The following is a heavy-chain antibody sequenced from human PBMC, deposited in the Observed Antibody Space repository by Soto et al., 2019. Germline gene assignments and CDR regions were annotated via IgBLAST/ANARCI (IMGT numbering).Heavy chain of an antibody. J-gene: IGHJ4*02. CDR3: SNGHLDIGYY. CDR1: GLPFKNYW. CDR2: INDEGSWT. V-gene: IGHV3-74*01. D-gene: IGHD5-12*01. Sequence: PGRSLRISCAAYGLPFKNYWMNCVRQSAGKGLVWIARINDEGSWTTYADSVKGRFTVSRDNSKNTLDMEMNSLGVEDTAVYFCSNGHLDIGYYCGQGSLVTVSS.